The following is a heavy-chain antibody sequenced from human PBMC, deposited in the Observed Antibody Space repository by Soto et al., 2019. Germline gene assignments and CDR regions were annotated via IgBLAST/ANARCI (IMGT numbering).Heavy chain of an antibody. Sequence: GGSLRLSCAASGFTLSNAWMKWVRQAPGKGLEWVGRIKTNTEGGTTDYAAPVKGRFIISREDSKNTLYLQMNSLKTEDTAVYYCTTASPTRSTGRNVNDYWGQGTLVTVS. V-gene: IGHV3-15*07. CDR1: GFTLSNAW. CDR2: IKTNTEGGTT. CDR3: TTASPTRSTGRNVNDY. J-gene: IGHJ4*02. D-gene: IGHD2-8*02.